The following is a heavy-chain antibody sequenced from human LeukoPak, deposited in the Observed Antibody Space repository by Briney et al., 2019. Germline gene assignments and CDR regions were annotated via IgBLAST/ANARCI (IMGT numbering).Heavy chain of an antibody. V-gene: IGHV1-18*01. CDR2: ISAYNGNT. D-gene: IGHD6-19*01. Sequence: GASVKVSCKASGYTFTSYGISWVRQAPGQGLEWMGWISAYNGNTNYAQKLQGRVTMTTDTSTSTAYMELRSLRSDDTAVYYCARRSSSGWYPGGMDVWGQGTTVTVSS. J-gene: IGHJ6*02. CDR1: GYTFTSYG. CDR3: ARRSSSGWYPGGMDV.